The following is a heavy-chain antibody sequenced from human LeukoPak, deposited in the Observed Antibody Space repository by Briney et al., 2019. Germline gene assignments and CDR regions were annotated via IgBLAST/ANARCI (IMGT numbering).Heavy chain of an antibody. V-gene: IGHV1-18*01. CDR1: GYTFTSYG. D-gene: IGHD1-26*01. Sequence: ASVKVSCKASGYTFTSYGISWVRQAPGQGLEWMGWISAYNGSTNYAQKLQGRVTMTTDTSTSTTYMELRSLRSDDTAVYYCARVLGATSPYGMDVWGQGTTVTISS. J-gene: IGHJ6*02. CDR3: ARVLGATSPYGMDV. CDR2: ISAYNGST.